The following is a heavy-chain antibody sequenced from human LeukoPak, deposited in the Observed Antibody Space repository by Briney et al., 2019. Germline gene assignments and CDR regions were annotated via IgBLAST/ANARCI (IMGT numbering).Heavy chain of an antibody. J-gene: IGHJ4*02. CDR1: GYSISSGYY. CDR3: ARDSYCGGDCAARAVDY. Sequence: SETLSLTCAVSGYSISSGYYWGWLRQPPGKGLEWIGCIYHSGSTLYNPSLKRRDTISVDTSKNQFSLKLSSVTAADTAVYYCARDSYCGGDCAARAVDYWGQGTLVSVFS. V-gene: IGHV4-38-2*01. CDR2: IYHSGST. D-gene: IGHD2-21*02.